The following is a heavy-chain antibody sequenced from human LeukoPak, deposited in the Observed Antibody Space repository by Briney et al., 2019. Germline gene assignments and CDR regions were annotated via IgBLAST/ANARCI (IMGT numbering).Heavy chain of an antibody. V-gene: IGHV4-38-2*02. CDR1: GGSISSGYY. Sequence: SETLSLTCTVSGGSISSGYYWGWIRQPPGKGLEWIGSIYHSGSTYYNPSLKSRVTISVDTSKNQFSLKLSSVTAADTAVYYCARAYDYYYYYYMDVWGKGTTVTVSS. CDR2: IYHSGST. J-gene: IGHJ6*03. D-gene: IGHD3-22*01. CDR3: ARAYDYYYYYYMDV.